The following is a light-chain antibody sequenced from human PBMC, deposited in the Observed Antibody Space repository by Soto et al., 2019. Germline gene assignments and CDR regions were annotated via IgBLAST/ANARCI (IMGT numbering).Light chain of an antibody. CDR2: EVN. J-gene: IGLJ2*01. CDR3: SSYTSSSTPVV. CDR1: SSDVGGYNY. Sequence: QSALTQPASVSESPGQSITISCTGTSSDVGGYNYVSWYQQHPGKAPKLMIYEVNDRPSGVSNRFSGSKSGNTASLTISGLQAEDEADYYCSSYTSSSTPVVFGGGTKLTVL. V-gene: IGLV2-14*01.